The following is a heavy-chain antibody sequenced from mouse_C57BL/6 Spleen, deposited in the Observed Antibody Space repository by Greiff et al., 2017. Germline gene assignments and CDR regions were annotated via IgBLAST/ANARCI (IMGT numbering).Heavy chain of an antibody. J-gene: IGHJ3*01. Sequence: QVQLQQSGAELMKPGASVKLSCKATGYTFTGYWIEWVKQRPGHGLEWIGEILPGSGSTNYNEKFKGKATFTADTSSNTAYMQLSSQTTEDSAIYYCARGVYGYDDGAWFAYWGQGTLVTVSA. D-gene: IGHD2-2*01. CDR2: ILPGSGST. V-gene: IGHV1-9*01. CDR1: GYTFTGYW. CDR3: ARGVYGYDDGAWFAY.